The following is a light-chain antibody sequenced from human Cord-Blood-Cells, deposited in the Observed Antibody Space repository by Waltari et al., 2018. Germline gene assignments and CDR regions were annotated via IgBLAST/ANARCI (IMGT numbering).Light chain of an antibody. J-gene: IGKJ1*01. CDR1: QSVSSSY. CDR2: GAS. V-gene: IGKV3-20*01. Sequence: DIVLQQSPGTLSLSPGQRATLSCRASQSVSSSYLAWYQQKPGQAPRLLIYGASSRATGIPDRFSGSGSGTDFTLTISRLEPEDFAVYYCQQYGSSPWTFGQGTKVEIK. CDR3: QQYGSSPWT.